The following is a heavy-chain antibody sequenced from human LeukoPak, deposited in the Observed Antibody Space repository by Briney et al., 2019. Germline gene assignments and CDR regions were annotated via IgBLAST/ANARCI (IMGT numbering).Heavy chain of an antibody. Sequence: PSQTLSLTCTVSGGSISSGDYYWSWIRQPPGKGLEWIGYIYYSGSTYYNPSLKSRVTTSVDTSKTHFSLKMSPVTAAATAVYYCARDRRGGSYFDPWGRGTLVTVSS. CDR1: GGSISSGDYY. V-gene: IGHV4-30-4*01. CDR2: IYYSGST. D-gene: IGHD2-15*01. CDR3: ARDRRGGSYFDP. J-gene: IGHJ2*01.